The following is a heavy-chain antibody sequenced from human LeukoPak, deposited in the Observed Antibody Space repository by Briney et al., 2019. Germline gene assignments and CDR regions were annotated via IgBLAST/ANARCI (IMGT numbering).Heavy chain of an antibody. CDR1: GGSIISNY. D-gene: IGHD1-26*01. CDR2: IHSSGYT. Sequence: SETLSLTCTVSGGSIISNYWSWIRQPPGQGLEWIAYIHSSGYTNYNPSLKSRVTMSVDTSKNQFSLKVSSVTAADTAVYYCAKRQGPNSGSYDWFDPWGQGTLVTVSS. V-gene: IGHV4-4*09. CDR3: AKRQGPNSGSYDWFDP. J-gene: IGHJ5*02.